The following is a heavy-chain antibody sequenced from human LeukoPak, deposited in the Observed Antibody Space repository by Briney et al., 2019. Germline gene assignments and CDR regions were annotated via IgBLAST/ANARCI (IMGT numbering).Heavy chain of an antibody. CDR3: AKQLRYCSDGSCYFPY. D-gene: IGHD2-15*01. J-gene: IGHJ4*02. V-gene: IGHV3-23*01. CDR1: GFTFNTYA. Sequence: GGSLRLSCAASGFTFNTYAMSWVRQAPGKGLEWVSSISGGDVSTSYADSVKGRFTISRDSSKNTLYLEMDSLRAEDTAVYYCAKQLRYCSDGSCYFPYWGQGTLVTVSS. CDR2: ISGGDVST.